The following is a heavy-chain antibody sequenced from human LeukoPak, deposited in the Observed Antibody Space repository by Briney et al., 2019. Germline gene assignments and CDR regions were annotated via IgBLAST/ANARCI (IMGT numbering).Heavy chain of an antibody. V-gene: IGHV1-18*01. Sequence: ASVKVSCKASGYTFTRYGISWVRQAPGQGLEWMGWINTYNGNTNYAQKFQGRVTVSTDTSTSTAYMELRSLRSDDTAVYYCARRGRIVMVTAIPKDDAFDIWGQGTMVTVSS. J-gene: IGHJ3*02. D-gene: IGHD2-21*02. CDR3: ARRGRIVMVTAIPKDDAFDI. CDR2: INTYNGNT. CDR1: GYTFTRYG.